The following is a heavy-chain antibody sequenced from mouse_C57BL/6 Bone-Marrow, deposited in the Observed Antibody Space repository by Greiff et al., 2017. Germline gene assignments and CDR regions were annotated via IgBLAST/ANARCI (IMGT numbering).Heavy chain of an antibody. CDR1: GYTFTSYW. V-gene: IGHV1-72*01. CDR3: ASPSLLYYYAMDY. CDR2: IDPNSGGT. D-gene: IGHD2-10*01. J-gene: IGHJ4*01. Sequence: VKLQQPGAELVKPGASVKLSCKASGYTFTSYWMHWVKQRPGRGLEWIGRIDPNSGGTKYNEKFKSKATLTVDKPSSTAYMQLSSLTSEDSAVYYCASPSLLYYYAMDYWGQGTSVTVSS.